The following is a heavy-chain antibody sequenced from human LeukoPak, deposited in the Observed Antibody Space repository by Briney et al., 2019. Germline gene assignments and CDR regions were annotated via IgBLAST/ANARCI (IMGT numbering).Heavy chain of an antibody. CDR2: IYYTGST. D-gene: IGHD6-13*01. Sequence: PSQTLSLTCTVSGASISSGDHYWSWIRHPPGKGLQWIGYIYYTGSTYYSPSLKRRVTMLVDSSKNQLSLRLSSVTAADTAVYFCARDLMAPGGTYFDYWGHGTLVTVSS. V-gene: IGHV4-30-4*01. J-gene: IGHJ4*01. CDR1: GASISSGDHY. CDR3: ARDLMAPGGTYFDY.